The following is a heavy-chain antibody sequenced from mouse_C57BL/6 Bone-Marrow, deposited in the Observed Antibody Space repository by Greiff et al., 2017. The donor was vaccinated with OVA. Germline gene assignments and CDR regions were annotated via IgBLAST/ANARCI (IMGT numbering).Heavy chain of an antibody. CDR1: GYTFTDYY. CDR2: INPNNGGT. V-gene: IGHV1-26*01. D-gene: IGHD3-3*01. Sequence: VHVKQSGPELVKPGASVKISCKASGYTFTDYYMHWVKQSHGKSLEWIGDINPNNGGTSYNQKFKGKATLTVDKSSSTAYMELRSLTSEDSAVYYCALGGMDYWGQGTSVTVSA. J-gene: IGHJ4*01. CDR3: ALGGMDY.